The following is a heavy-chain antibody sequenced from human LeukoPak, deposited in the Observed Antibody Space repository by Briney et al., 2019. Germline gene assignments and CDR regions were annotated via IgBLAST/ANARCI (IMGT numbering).Heavy chain of an antibody. Sequence: GGSLRLSCAASGFTFSKAWMSWVRQAPGRGLEWVGRIKSEGYGGTTDYAAPVSGRFTISRDDSKNTLYLQMNGLKAEDTAVYYCTTDYYDSVGYSSYYWGQGTLVTVSS. J-gene: IGHJ4*02. D-gene: IGHD3-22*01. V-gene: IGHV3-15*01. CDR3: TTDYYDSVGYSSYY. CDR2: IKSEGYGGTT. CDR1: GFTFSKAW.